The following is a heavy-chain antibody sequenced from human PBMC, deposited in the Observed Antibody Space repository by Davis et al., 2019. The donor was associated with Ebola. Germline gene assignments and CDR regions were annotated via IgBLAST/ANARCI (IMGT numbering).Heavy chain of an antibody. D-gene: IGHD3-16*01. J-gene: IGHJ4*02. CDR1: GYTLTELS. CDR2: FDPKYGET. V-gene: IGHV1-24*01. Sequence: ASVKVSCKVSGYTLTELSMHWVRQAPGKGLEWMGRFDPKYGETIYAQKFQGRLTMTDDTSTDTAYMKLSSLRSKDTAVYYCAVGGQDGGFDYWGQGTLVTVSS. CDR3: AVGGQDGGFDY.